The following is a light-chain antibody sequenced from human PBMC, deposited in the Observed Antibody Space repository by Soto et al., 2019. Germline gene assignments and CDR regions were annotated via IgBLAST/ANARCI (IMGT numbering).Light chain of an antibody. V-gene: IGKV3-15*01. J-gene: IGKJ1*01. Sequence: IVMTQSPVTLSMSQGERATLSFRAGESVSSNLAWYQQKPGQAPRLLIYGASTRATGIPARFTGSGSGTEFTLTISSLQFDDSAVYYCQQYNNWWTFGQGTNV. CDR2: GAS. CDR1: ESVSSN. CDR3: QQYNNWWT.